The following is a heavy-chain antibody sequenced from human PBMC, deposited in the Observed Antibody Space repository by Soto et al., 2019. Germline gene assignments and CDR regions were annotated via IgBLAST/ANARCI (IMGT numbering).Heavy chain of an antibody. Sequence: VSLRLSCAASVFTFSSYAMSWVRQAPGKGLEWVSAISGSGGSTYYADSVKGRFTISRDNSKNTLYLQMNSLRAEDTAVYYCAKDSIPYYDFWSGYPSGYYFDYWGQGTLVTVSS. J-gene: IGHJ4*02. V-gene: IGHV3-23*01. CDR3: AKDSIPYYDFWSGYPSGYYFDY. CDR1: VFTFSSYA. CDR2: ISGSGGST. D-gene: IGHD3-3*01.